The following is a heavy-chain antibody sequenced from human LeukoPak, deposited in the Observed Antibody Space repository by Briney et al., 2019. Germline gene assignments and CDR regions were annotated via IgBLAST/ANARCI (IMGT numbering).Heavy chain of an antibody. J-gene: IGHJ4*02. CDR1: GFTFSNYW. CDR3: ARLRGLYSDTNRYQTALDC. V-gene: IGHV3-7*01. CDR2: IKQDGSEK. Sequence: GGSLTLSCAASGFTFSNYWMSWVRQAPGKGLESVANIKQDGSEKYYVDSVKGRFTISRDNAKNSLYVQMNSLRAEDTAVYYCARLRGLYSDTNRYQTALDCWGQGTLVTVSS. D-gene: IGHD1-26*01.